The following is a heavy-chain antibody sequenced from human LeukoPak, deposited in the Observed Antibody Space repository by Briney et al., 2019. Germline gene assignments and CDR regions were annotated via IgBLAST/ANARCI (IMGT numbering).Heavy chain of an antibody. CDR2: ISGSGGST. Sequence: EGSLRLSCAASGFTFSSSTMGWVRQAPGKGLEWVSSISGSGGSTYYADSVKGRFTVSRDNSKNTLYLHMNSLTFEDTAVYYCLGNWCWGQGTLVTVSS. J-gene: IGHJ4*02. CDR3: LGNWC. CDR1: GFTFSSST. D-gene: IGHD1-20*01. V-gene: IGHV3-23*01.